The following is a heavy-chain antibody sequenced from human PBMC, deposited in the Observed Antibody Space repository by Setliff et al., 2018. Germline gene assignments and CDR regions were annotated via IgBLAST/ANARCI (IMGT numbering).Heavy chain of an antibody. D-gene: IGHD6-13*01. CDR3: AGGAFGSRWYVRPWFDP. V-gene: IGHV4-34*01. CDR1: GDSFSGYF. J-gene: IGHJ5*02. Sequence: ETLSLTCAVSGDSFSGYFWTWIRQPPGKGLGWIGDIDQSGSTNYNPSLKSRLTISVDTSKNQFSLSLSSVTAADTAVYYCAGGAFGSRWYVRPWFDPWGQGTLVTVSS. CDR2: IDQSGST.